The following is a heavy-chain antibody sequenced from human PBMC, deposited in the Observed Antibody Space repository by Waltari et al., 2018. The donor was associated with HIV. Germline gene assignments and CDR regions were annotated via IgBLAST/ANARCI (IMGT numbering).Heavy chain of an antibody. Sequence: VRLVASGGGVIQPGGVLRITCPASELSFSTFGLPWFRQAPGSGLEWLAFIPYDGTDEYYLESVKARFTIARDNSKNTLFLQMSGLRTDDTAYYFCAKDLKARGIDPSLLDTWGQGTLVTVSS. CDR3: AKDLKARGIDPSLLDT. CDR1: ELSFSTFG. D-gene: IGHD3-10*01. V-gene: IGHV3-30*02. J-gene: IGHJ1*01. CDR2: IPYDGTDE.